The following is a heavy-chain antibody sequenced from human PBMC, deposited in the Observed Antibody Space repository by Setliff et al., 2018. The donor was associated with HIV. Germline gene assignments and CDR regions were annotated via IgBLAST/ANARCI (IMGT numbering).Heavy chain of an antibody. CDR1: GYTFTAYY. Sequence: GASVKVSCKASGYTFTAYYMNWVRQAPGQGLEWMGRVNPNSGGTNYAQKFQGRVTITRDTSASTAYMELSSLRSEDTAVYYCARDYWKVPDHWGQGTLVTVSS. D-gene: IGHD1-1*01. CDR2: VNPNSGGT. J-gene: IGHJ4*02. CDR3: ARDYWKVPDH. V-gene: IGHV1-2*06.